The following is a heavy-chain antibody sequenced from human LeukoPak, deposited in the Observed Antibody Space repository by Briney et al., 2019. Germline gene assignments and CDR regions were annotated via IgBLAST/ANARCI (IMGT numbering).Heavy chain of an antibody. J-gene: IGHJ5*02. D-gene: IGHD6-13*01. V-gene: IGHV4-38-2*02. CDR2: IYHSGST. CDR1: GYSISSGYY. CDR3: ARDSRPIAAAGMGPGIWGWFDP. Sequence: SETLSLTCTVSGYSISSGYYWGWIRQPPGKGLEWIGSIYHSGSTYYNPSLKSRVTISVDTSKNQFSLKLSSVTAADTAVYYCARDSRPIAAAGMGPGIWGWFDPWGQGTLVTVSS.